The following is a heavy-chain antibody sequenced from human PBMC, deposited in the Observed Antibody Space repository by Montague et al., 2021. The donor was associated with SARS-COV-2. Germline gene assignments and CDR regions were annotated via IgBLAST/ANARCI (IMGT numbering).Heavy chain of an antibody. Sequence: SETLSLTCTVSGGSISSYYWSWIRQPPGKGLEWIGYIYYSGSTNYNPSLKSRVTMSVDTSKNQFSLKLSSVTAADTAVYYCARDSHYYDSSGHFDYWGQGTLVTVSS. CDR1: GGSISSYY. D-gene: IGHD3-22*01. CDR3: ARDSHYYDSSGHFDY. V-gene: IGHV4-59*13. J-gene: IGHJ4*02. CDR2: IYYSGST.